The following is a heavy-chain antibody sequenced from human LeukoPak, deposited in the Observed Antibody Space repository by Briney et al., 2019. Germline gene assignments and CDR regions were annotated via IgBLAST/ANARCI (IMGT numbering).Heavy chain of an antibody. Sequence: SVTVSFKASGGTFSSYAISWVRQAPGQGLEWMGGIIPIFGTANYAQKFQGRVTITTDESTSTAYMELSNLRSEDTAVYYCARDRSEMATTRTFDYWGQGTLVTVSS. CDR3: ARDRSEMATTRTFDY. D-gene: IGHD5-24*01. CDR1: GGTFSSYA. CDR2: IIPIFGTA. V-gene: IGHV1-69*05. J-gene: IGHJ4*02.